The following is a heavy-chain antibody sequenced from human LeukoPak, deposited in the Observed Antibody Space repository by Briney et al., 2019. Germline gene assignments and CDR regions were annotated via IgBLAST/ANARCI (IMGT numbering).Heavy chain of an antibody. CDR3: ARHYRDGSGSYLEDYYYYYYMDV. CDR2: INHSGST. J-gene: IGHJ6*03. V-gene: IGHV4-34*01. Sequence: SETLSLTCAVYGGSFSGYYWSWIRQPPGKGLEWIGEINHSGSTNYNPSLKSRVTISVDTSKNQFSLKLSSVTAADTAVYYCARHYRDGSGSYLEDYYYYYYMDVWGKGTTVTVSS. CDR1: GGSFSGYY. D-gene: IGHD3-10*01.